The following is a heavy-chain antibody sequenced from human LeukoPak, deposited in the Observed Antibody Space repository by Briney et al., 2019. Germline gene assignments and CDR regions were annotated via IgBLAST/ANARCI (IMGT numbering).Heavy chain of an antibody. J-gene: IGHJ4*02. V-gene: IGHV4-30-4*01. Sequence: SETLSLTCTVSGCSISRGDYYWSWLRQPPGKGLVWNGYIYYSGRTYYNPSLKSRVTISVDTSKNQFSLKLSSVTAAGTAVYYCARVETTVKLAFDYWGQGTLVNVSS. CDR2: IYYSGRT. D-gene: IGHD4-17*01. CDR1: GCSISRGDYY. CDR3: ARVETTVKLAFDY.